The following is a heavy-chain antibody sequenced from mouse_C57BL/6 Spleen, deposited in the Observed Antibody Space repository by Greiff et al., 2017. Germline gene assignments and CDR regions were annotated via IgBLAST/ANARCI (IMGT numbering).Heavy chain of an antibody. CDR1: GFNIKDYY. V-gene: IGHV14-2*01. CDR3: ARWGSYDYEYYFDY. Sequence: EVKLMESGAELVKPGASVKLSCTASGFNIKDYYMHWVKQRTEQGLEWIGRIDPEDGETKYAPKFQGKATITADTSSNTAYLQLSSLTSEDTAVYYCARWGSYDYEYYFDYWGQGTTLTVSS. J-gene: IGHJ2*01. D-gene: IGHD2-4*01. CDR2: IDPEDGET.